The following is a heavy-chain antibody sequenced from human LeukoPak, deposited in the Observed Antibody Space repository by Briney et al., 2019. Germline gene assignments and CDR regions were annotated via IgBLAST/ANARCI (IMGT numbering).Heavy chain of an antibody. J-gene: IGHJ4*02. CDR3: ARIFIRNGYSSYFDC. V-gene: IGHV4-38-2*02. Sequence: SENLSLTCTVSGFSISSGHYWGWVRQPPGAGLEWIGSVYQSGTTYYNPSLKSRVTTSVDMSKNQFSLRLRPVTAADTAVYYCARIFIRNGYSSYFDCWGQGTLVTVSS. CDR2: VYQSGTT. D-gene: IGHD5-18*01. CDR1: GFSISSGHY.